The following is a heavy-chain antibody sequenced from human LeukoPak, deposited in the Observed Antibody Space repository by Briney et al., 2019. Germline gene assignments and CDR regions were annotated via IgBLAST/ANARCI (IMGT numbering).Heavy chain of an antibody. J-gene: IGHJ4*02. V-gene: IGHV1-18*01. D-gene: IGHD1-26*01. CDR3: ARAVSGSLYGDFDF. CDR1: GYTFSNYA. Sequence: ASVKVSCKASGYTFSNYAMNWVRQAPGQGLEWMGWINPHNGDTKYAERLQGRVIMTTDTSTSTSYMELRSLRSDDTAVYYCARAVSGSLYGDFDFWGQGTLVTVSS. CDR2: INPHNGDT.